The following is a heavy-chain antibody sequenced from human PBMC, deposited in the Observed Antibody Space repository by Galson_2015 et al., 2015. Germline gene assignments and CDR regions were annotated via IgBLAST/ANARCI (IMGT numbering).Heavy chain of an antibody. V-gene: IGHV3-21*01. J-gene: IGHJ4*02. Sequence: SLRLSCAASGLTFSRYTMNWVRQAPGKGLEWVSSISSSSSYIYYADSVKGRFTISRDNAKNLLYLQMNSLRDEDTALYYCARDHAYNYANSGYDYWGQGTLVTVSS. CDR1: GLTFSRYT. CDR2: ISSSSSYI. D-gene: IGHD3-22*01. CDR3: ARDHAYNYANSGYDY.